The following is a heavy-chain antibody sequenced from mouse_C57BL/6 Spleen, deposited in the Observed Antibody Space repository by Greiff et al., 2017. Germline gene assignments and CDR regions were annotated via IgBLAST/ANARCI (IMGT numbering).Heavy chain of an antibody. V-gene: IGHV3-6*01. CDR2: ISYDGSN. J-gene: IGHJ2*01. CDR1: GYSITSGYY. D-gene: IGHD2-3*01. Sequence: DVQLQESGPGLVKPSQSLSLTCSVTGYSITSGYYWNWIRQFPGNKLEWMGYISYDGSNNYNPSLKNRISITRDTSKNQFFLKLNSVTTEDTATYYCAREDDGYYGYWGQGTTLTVSS. CDR3: AREDDGYYGY.